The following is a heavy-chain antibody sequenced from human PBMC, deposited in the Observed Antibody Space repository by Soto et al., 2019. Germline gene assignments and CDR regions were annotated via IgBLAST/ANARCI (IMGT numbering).Heavy chain of an antibody. D-gene: IGHD6-19*01. CDR3: ATAKARSGYSSGWYRIGFDY. J-gene: IGHJ4*02. Sequence: GGSLRLSCAASGFTFSSYAMSWVRQAPGKGLEWVSAISGSGGSTYYADSVKGRSTISRDNSKNTLYLQMNSLRAEDTAVYYCATAKARSGYSSGWYRIGFDYWGQGTLVTVSS. CDR2: ISGSGGST. V-gene: IGHV3-23*01. CDR1: GFTFSSYA.